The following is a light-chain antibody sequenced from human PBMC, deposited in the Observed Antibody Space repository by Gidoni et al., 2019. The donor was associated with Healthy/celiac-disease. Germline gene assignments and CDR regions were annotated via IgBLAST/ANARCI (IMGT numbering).Light chain of an antibody. Sequence: QSALTQPPSVSGSPGQSVTISCTGTRSDVGSYNRVFWYQQPPGTAPKLMIYEVSNRPSGVPDRFSGSKSGNTASLTISGLQAEDEADYYCSSYTSSSTPVFGGGTKLTVL. CDR2: EVS. CDR1: RSDVGSYNR. J-gene: IGLJ2*01. V-gene: IGLV2-18*02. CDR3: SSYTSSSTPV.